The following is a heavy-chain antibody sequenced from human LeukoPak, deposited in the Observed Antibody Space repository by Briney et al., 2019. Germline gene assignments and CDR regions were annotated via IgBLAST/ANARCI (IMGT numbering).Heavy chain of an antibody. V-gene: IGHV4-31*03. CDR3: AREALREYFDY. CDR1: GGSISSGGYY. CDR2: IYYSGST. Sequence: SHTLSLTCTVSGGSISSGGYYWSWIRQHPGKGLEWIGYIYYSGSTYYNPSLKSRVTISVDTSKNQFSLKLSSVTAADTAVYYCAREALREYFDYWGQGTLVTVSS. J-gene: IGHJ4*02. D-gene: IGHD1-26*01.